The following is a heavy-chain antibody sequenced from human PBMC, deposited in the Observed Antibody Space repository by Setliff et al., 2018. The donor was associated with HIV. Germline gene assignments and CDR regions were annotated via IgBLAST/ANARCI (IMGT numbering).Heavy chain of an antibody. CDR2: INPNSGGT. Sequence: ASVKVSCKASGYTFTGYYMHWVLQAPGQGLEWMGWINPNSGGTNYAQKFQGRVTMTRDTSISTAYMELSRLRSDDTAVYYCARETLRWKSRAFDIWGQGTMVTVSS. D-gene: IGHD4-17*01. CDR1: GYTFTGYY. V-gene: IGHV1-2*02. CDR3: ARETLRWKSRAFDI. J-gene: IGHJ3*02.